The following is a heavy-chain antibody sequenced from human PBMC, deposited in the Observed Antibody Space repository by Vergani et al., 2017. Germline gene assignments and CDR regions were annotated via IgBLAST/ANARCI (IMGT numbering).Heavy chain of an antibody. CDR2: INHSGST. CDR1: GGSFSGYY. Sequence: QVQLQQWGAGLLKPSETLSLTCAVYGGSFSGYYWSWIRQPPGKGLEWIGEINHSGSTNYNPSLKSRVTISVDTSKNQFSLKLSSVTAADTAVYYCAGGPYYYDSSGYRYWGQGTLVTVSS. V-gene: IGHV4-34*01. CDR3: AGGPYYYDSSGYRY. D-gene: IGHD3-22*01. J-gene: IGHJ4*02.